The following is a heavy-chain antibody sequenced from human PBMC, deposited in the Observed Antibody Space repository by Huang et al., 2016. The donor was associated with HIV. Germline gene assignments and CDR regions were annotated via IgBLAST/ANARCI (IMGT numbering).Heavy chain of an antibody. D-gene: IGHD2-15*01. CDR1: GFKLSGFG. CDR2: ISYEGRSQ. J-gene: IGHJ4*02. V-gene: IGHV3-30*18. Sequence: QVHLVESGGGVVQPGGSLRLSCAASGFKLSGFGMHGVRQAPGKGLEWVAVISYEGRSQCYTDSVKGRFTISRDNSDNTLSLQMKGLRPDDTAVYYCAKESRWFSDFDHWGQGVLVSVSS. CDR3: AKESRWFSDFDH.